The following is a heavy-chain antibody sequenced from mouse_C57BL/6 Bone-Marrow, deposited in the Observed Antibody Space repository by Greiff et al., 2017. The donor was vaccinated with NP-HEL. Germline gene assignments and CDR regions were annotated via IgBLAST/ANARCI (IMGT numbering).Heavy chain of an antibody. CDR3: AREDDGYAMDY. J-gene: IGHJ4*01. CDR1: GYSFTGYY. CDR2: INPSTGGT. D-gene: IGHD1-1*01. Sequence: VQLQQSGPELVKPGASVKISCKASGYSFTGYYMNWVKQSPEKSLEWIGEINPSTGGTTYNQKFTAKATLTVDKSSSTAYMQLKSLTSEDSAVYYCAREDDGYAMDYWGQGTSVTVSS. V-gene: IGHV1-42*01.